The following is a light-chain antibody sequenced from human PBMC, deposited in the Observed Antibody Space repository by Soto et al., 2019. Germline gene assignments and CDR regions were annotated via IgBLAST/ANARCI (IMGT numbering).Light chain of an antibody. V-gene: IGKV3-11*01. J-gene: IGKJ1*01. CDR3: QQYGTSPPWT. CDR2: DAS. CDR1: QSVNRF. Sequence: EIVLTQSPATLSLSPGERATLSCRASQSVNRFLAWYQQKPGQAPRLLIYDASNRASGIPARFSGSGSGTDFTLTISRLEPEDFAVYYCQQYGTSPPWTFGQGTKVDIK.